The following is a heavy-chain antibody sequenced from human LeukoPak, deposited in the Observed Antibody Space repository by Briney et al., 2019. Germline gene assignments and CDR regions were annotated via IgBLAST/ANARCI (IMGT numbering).Heavy chain of an antibody. J-gene: IGHJ6*03. CDR2: IHNDGTQG. V-gene: IGHV3-30*02. CDR3: AKEGDEFRGYLDV. D-gene: IGHD3-16*01. Sequence: GGSLRLSCAASGFTFSRLGMHWVRQAPGKGLEWVAVIHNDGTQGQYADSVKGRFTISKDNSQNTLYLQMNNLRDDDTAVYYCAKEGDEFRGYLDVWGKGTTVTVSS. CDR1: GFTFSRLG.